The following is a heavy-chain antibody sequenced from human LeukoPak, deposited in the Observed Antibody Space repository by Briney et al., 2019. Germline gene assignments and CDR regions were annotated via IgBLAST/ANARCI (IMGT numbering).Heavy chain of an antibody. J-gene: IGHJ4*02. CDR3: ARTPFGYSSSFFDY. CDR1: GGSFSGNY. D-gene: IGHD6-13*01. CDR2: INHSGGT. V-gene: IGHV4-34*01. Sequence: KPSETLSLTCGVYGGSFSGNYWSWIRQPPGKGLEWIGQINHSGGTNYNPSLKSRVTISVDTSKNQFSLKLNPVTAADTAVYYCARTPFGYSSSFFDYWGQGTLVTVSS.